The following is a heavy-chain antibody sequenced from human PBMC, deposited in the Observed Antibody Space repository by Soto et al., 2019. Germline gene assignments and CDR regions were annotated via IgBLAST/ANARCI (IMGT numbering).Heavy chain of an antibody. Sequence: GGSLRLSCAASGFTFSSYAISWVRQAPGKGLEWVSAISGSGGSTYYADSVKGRFTISRDNSKNTLYLQMNSLRAEDTAVYYCEVWFGELFAFDYWGQGTLVTVSS. D-gene: IGHD3-10*01. J-gene: IGHJ4*02. CDR3: EVWFGELFAFDY. V-gene: IGHV3-23*01. CDR2: ISGSGGST. CDR1: GFTFSSYA.